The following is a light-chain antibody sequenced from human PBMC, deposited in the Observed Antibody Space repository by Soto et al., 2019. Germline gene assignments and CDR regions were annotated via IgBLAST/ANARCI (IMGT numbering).Light chain of an antibody. J-gene: IGLJ1*01. CDR2: EVS. CDR3: SSYSISTAYL. Sequence: QSVLTQPPSASGTPGQRVTISCSGSSSNIGSNFVYWYQLHPGKAPKLMVFEVSNRPSGVSYRFSGSKSGNTASLTISGLQAEDEADYFCSSYSISTAYLFGTGTKV. V-gene: IGLV2-14*01. CDR1: SSNIGSNF.